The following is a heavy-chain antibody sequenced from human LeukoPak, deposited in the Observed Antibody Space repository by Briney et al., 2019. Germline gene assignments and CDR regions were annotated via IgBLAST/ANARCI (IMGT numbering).Heavy chain of an antibody. J-gene: IGHJ4*02. Sequence: GGSLRLSCAASGLTFSSYAMSWVRQAPGKGLEWVSAISGSGGSTYYADSVKGRFIISRDTSKNTLYLQMNSLRAEDTAVYYCARSGGLQKFDYWGQGTLVTVSS. CDR1: GLTFSSYA. CDR3: ARSGGLQKFDY. D-gene: IGHD4-11*01. V-gene: IGHV3-23*01. CDR2: ISGSGGST.